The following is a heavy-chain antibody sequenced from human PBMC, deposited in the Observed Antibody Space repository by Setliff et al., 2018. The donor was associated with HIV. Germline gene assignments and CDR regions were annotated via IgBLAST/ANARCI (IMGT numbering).Heavy chain of an antibody. Sequence: ASVKVSCKSSGYSLTDFYIHWVRQAPGQGLEWMGWITPNSGGTEYAGKFQGRVTLTRDTSINTAYMEVTRLTSDDTAVYYCAGVSSQFSEWRKDYFEYWGRGSLVTVSS. CDR2: ITPNSGGT. D-gene: IGHD3-3*01. J-gene: IGHJ4*02. CDR1: GYSLTDFY. V-gene: IGHV1-2*02. CDR3: AGVSSQFSEWRKDYFEY.